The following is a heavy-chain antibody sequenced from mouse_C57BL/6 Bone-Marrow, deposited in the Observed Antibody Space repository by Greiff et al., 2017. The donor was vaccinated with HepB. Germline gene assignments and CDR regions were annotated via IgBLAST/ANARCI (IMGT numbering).Heavy chain of an antibody. CDR2: IYPGSGNT. D-gene: IGHD2-3*01. V-gene: IGHV1-76*01. J-gene: IGHJ4*01. Sequence: QVQLKESGAELVRPGASVKLSCKASGYTFTDYYINWVKQRPGQGLEWIARIYPGSGNTYYNEKFKGKATLTAEKSSSTAYMQLSSLTSEDSAVYFCARYGYYVGAMDYWGQGTSVTVSS. CDR1: GYTFTDYY. CDR3: ARYGYYVGAMDY.